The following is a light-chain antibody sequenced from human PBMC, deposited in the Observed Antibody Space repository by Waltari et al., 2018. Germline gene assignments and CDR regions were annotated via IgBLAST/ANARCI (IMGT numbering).Light chain of an antibody. V-gene: IGLV3-25*03. Sequence: SYELTQPPSVSVSPGQTARITCSGDALPKQYAYWYQQKPGQAPVLVIYKDSERPSGFPEGFSGSSSGTTVTLTISGFQAEDEADYYCQSADSSGTRVFGGGTKLTVL. J-gene: IGLJ3*02. CDR1: ALPKQY. CDR2: KDS. CDR3: QSADSSGTRV.